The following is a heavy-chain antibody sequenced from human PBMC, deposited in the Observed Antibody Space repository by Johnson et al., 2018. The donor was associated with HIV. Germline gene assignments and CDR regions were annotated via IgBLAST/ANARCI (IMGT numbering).Heavy chain of an antibody. V-gene: IGHV3-30*04. CDR3: AKEGRYVEGAPHACDI. Sequence: QVQLVESGGGVVQPGRSLRLSCAASGFTFSSYAMHWVRQAPGKGLEWVAVISYDGSNKYQADSVKGRFTISRDNSKNPLYLQMNSLRAEDTAVYYCAKEGRYVEGAPHACDIWGQGTMVNVSS. D-gene: IGHD5-12*01. CDR1: GFTFSSYA. CDR2: ISYDGSNK. J-gene: IGHJ3*02.